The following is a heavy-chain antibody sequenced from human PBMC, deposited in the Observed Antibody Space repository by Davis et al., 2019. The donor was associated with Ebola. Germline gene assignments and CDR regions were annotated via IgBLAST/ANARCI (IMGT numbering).Heavy chain of an antibody. CDR1: GYTFTSYW. D-gene: IGHD2/OR15-2a*01. J-gene: IGHJ4*02. CDR2: IYPGDSET. V-gene: IGHV5-51*01. Sequence: GESLKISCKGSGYTFTSYWIAWVRQVPGKGLEWMGSIYPGDSETRYSPSLQGQATISVDKSISTAYLRWSSLKASDTATYYCARQEALYGSIDNWGQGTLVTVSS. CDR3: ARQEALYGSIDN.